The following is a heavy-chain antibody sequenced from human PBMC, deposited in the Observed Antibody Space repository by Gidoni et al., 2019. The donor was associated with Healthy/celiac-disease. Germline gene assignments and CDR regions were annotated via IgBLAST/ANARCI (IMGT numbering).Heavy chain of an antibody. CDR3: ARDWYREGYYYYGMDV. CDR2: IIPIFGTA. J-gene: IGHJ6*02. V-gene: IGHV1-69*06. Sequence: QVQLVQSGAEVKKPGSSVKVSCKASGGTLSSYAISWVRQAPGQGLEWMGGIIPIFGTANYAQKFQGRVTITADKSTSTAYMELSSLRSEDTAVYYCARDWYREGYYYYGMDVWGQGTTVTVSS. D-gene: IGHD3-10*01. CDR1: GGTLSSYA.